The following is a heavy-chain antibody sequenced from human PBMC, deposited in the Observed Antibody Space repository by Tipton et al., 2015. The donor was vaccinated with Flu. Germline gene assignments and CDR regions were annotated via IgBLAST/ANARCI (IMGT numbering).Heavy chain of an antibody. CDR3: ARDRWGSLDF. V-gene: IGHV3-30*12. CDR1: GFTFSTYG. J-gene: IGHJ4*02. D-gene: IGHD3-16*01. Sequence: SGFTFSTYGMHWVRQAPGKGLEWLAVMSYDGTNIFYGDPVKGRFTISRDYSKNTLYLQMDSLTGEDTAVYYCARDRWGSLDFWGQGTLVTVSS. CDR2: MSYDGTNI.